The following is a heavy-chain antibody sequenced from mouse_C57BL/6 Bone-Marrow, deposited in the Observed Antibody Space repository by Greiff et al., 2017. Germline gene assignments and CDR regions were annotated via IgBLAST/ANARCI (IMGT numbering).Heavy chain of an antibody. D-gene: IGHD2-2*01. CDR3: ARVWLPYYFDC. J-gene: IGHJ2*01. CDR2: ISYDGSN. V-gene: IGHV3-6*01. CDR1: GYSITSGYY. Sequence: EVQLQESGPGLVKPSQSLSLTCSVTGYSITSGYYWNWIRQFPGNKLEWMGYISYDGSNNYNPSLKNRISITRDTSKNQFFLKLNSVTTEDTATYYCARVWLPYYFDCWGQGTTLTASS.